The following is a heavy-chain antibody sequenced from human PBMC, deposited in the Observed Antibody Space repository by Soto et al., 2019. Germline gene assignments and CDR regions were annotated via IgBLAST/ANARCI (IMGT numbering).Heavy chain of an antibody. J-gene: IGHJ6*03. CDR1: GDSFNDYY. CDR3: ARESGGATATLDYYYFYMDV. D-gene: IGHD5-12*01. V-gene: IGHV1-2*04. CDR2: INPNSGVT. Sequence: QVQLVQSGAEVRKPGASVTVSCRSSGDSFNDYYIHWVRQAPGQGLEWMGWINPNSGVTKYAQKFQGWVSMTRDTSIGTVYMQLSRLRSDDTAVYYCARESGGATATLDYYYFYMDVWGTGTTVTVSS.